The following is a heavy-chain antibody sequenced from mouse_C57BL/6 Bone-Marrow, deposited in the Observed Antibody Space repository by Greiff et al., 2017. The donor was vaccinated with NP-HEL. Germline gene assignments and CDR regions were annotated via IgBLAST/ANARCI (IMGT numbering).Heavy chain of an antibody. Sequence: EVQLKESGGDLVKPGGSLKLSCAASGFTFSSYGMSWVRQTPDKRLEWVATISSGGSYTYYPDSVKGRFTISRDNAKNTLYLQMSSLKSEDTAMYYCARHRGITTVEKDFDYWGKGSTLTVSS. J-gene: IGHJ2*01. CDR1: GFTFSSYG. D-gene: IGHD1-1*01. CDR3: ARHRGITTVEKDFDY. CDR2: ISSGGSYT. V-gene: IGHV5-6*01.